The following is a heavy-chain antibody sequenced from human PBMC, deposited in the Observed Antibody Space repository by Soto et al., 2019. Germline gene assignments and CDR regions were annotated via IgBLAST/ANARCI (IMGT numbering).Heavy chain of an antibody. CDR3: ARVHTVTTYFDV. V-gene: IGHV1-8*01. Sequence: QEQLVQSGAEVGKPGASVKVSCKASGYTFTSYDINWVRQASGQGLEWMGWMNPNSGNTGSAQRFQVRLTMTRNTSIITAYMEPTSLTSEDAAVYYCARVHTVTTYFDVWGRGTLVAVSS. CDR2: MNPNSGNT. J-gene: IGHJ2*01. CDR1: GYTFTSYD. D-gene: IGHD4-17*01.